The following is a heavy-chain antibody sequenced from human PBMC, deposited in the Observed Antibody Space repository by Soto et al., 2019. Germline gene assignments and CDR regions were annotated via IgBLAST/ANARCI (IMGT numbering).Heavy chain of an antibody. D-gene: IGHD5-12*01. CDR2: INHSGST. J-gene: IGHJ4*02. CDR1: GGSFSGYY. V-gene: IGHV4-34*01. CDR3: ARGVLDIVATITYDFDY. Sequence: SETLSLTCTVFGGSFSGYYWSWIRQPPGKGLEWIGEINHSGSTNYNPSLKSRVTISVDTSKNQFSLKLSSVTAADTAVYYCARGVLDIVATITYDFDYWGQGTLVTVSS.